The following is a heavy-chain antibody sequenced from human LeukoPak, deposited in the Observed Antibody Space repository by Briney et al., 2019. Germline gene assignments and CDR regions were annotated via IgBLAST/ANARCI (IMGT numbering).Heavy chain of an antibody. V-gene: IGHV4-61*02. J-gene: IGHJ5*02. D-gene: IGHD3-10*01. Sequence: SETLSLTCTVSGGSISSGSYYWSWIRQPAGKGLEWIGRIYTSGSTIYNPSLKSRVTISVDTSKNQVSLKLTSVTAADTAAYYCATSRFSGGLGRFDPWGQGTLVTVSS. CDR3: ATSRFSGGLGRFDP. CDR1: GGSISSGSYY. CDR2: IYTSGST.